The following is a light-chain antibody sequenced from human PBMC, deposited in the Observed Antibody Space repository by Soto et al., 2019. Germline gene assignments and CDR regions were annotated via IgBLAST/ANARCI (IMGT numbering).Light chain of an antibody. V-gene: IGLV2-14*01. Sequence: QSVLTQPASVSGSPGQSITISCTGTSSDVGGYHYVSWYQQYPGKAPKVMIYDVSNRPSGVSNRFSGSKSGTTASLTISGLQAEDGADYYCSSYKSSITYVFGTGTKVPVL. CDR1: SSDVGGYHY. CDR2: DVS. CDR3: SSYKSSITYV. J-gene: IGLJ1*01.